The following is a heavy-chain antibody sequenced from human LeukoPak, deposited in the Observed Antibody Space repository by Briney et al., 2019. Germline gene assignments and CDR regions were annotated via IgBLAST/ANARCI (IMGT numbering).Heavy chain of an antibody. Sequence: SETLSLTCNVSGGSISDINYYWAWIRQPPGKGLEWIASVYYSGSTHYNPSLKSRVTISGDTSKNQFSLKVTSVTVADTAVYYCARDRSIAARPGWFDPWGQGTLVTVSS. J-gene: IGHJ5*02. CDR3: ARDRSIAARPGWFDP. CDR2: VYYSGST. CDR1: GGSISDINYY. D-gene: IGHD6-6*01. V-gene: IGHV4-39*07.